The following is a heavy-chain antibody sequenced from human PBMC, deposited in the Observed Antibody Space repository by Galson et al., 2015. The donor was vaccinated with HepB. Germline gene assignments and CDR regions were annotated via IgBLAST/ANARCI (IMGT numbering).Heavy chain of an antibody. D-gene: IGHD3-22*01. CDR3: AKDVSRYYGSRGAFDY. CDR1: GFTFSSYA. J-gene: IGHJ4*02. V-gene: IGHV3-23*01. CDR2: ISGSGGST. Sequence: SLRLSCAASGFTFSSYAMSWVRQAPGKGLEWVSAISGSGGSTYYADSVKGRFTISRDNSKNTLYLQMNSLRAEDTAVYYCAKDVSRYYGSRGAFDYWGQGTLVTVSS.